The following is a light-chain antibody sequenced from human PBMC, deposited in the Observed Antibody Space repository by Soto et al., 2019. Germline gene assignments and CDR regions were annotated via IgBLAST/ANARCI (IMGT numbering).Light chain of an antibody. CDR2: DNN. CDR3: GTWDSSLSTGGVV. CDR1: SSNIGHNY. Sequence: QSVLTQPPSVSAAPGQKVTISCSGSSSNIGHNYVSWYQQVPGRAPKLLIYDNNQRPSGIPDRFAGSKSGTSATLGITGLQTGDEADYYCGTWDSSLSTGGVVFGGGTKLTVL. J-gene: IGLJ2*01. V-gene: IGLV1-51*01.